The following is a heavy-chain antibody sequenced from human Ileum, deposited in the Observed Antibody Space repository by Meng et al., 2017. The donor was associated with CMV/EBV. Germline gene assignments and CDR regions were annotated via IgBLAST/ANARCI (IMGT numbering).Heavy chain of an antibody. V-gene: IGHV3-74*01. CDR2: INSDGSGT. J-gene: IGHJ4*02. Sequence: GVLKISCAASEFTFSSYWMHWVRQAPGKGLMWVSRINSDGSGTTYADSVKGRFTVSRDNAKNTLYLQMNSLRAEDTAVYYCARGNAHAFDYWGQGTLVTVSS. D-gene: IGHD1-1*01. CDR1: EFTFSSYW. CDR3: ARGNAHAFDY.